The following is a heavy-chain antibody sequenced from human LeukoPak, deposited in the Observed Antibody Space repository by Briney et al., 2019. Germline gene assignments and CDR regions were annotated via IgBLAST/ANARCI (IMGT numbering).Heavy chain of an antibody. V-gene: IGHV3-21*01. CDR1: GFTFSSYA. D-gene: IGHD3-22*01. CDR2: ISSSSSYI. CDR3: ARGGYYYDSSTDY. J-gene: IGHJ4*02. Sequence: PGGPLRLSCTASGFTFSSYAMSWVRQAPGKGLEWVSSISSSSSYIYYADSVKGRFTISRDNAKNSLYLQMSSLRAEDTAVYYCARGGYYYDSSTDYWGQGTLVTVSS.